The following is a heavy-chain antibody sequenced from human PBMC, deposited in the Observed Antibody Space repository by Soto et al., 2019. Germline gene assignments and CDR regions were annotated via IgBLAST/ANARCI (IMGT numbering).Heavy chain of an antibody. CDR3: ARDSRCYYGSGSYKEGYYYYMDV. V-gene: IGHV4-31*03. CDR1: GGSISSGVYY. CDR2: IYYSGST. J-gene: IGHJ6*03. Sequence: SETLSLTCTVSGGSISSGVYYWSRIRQHPGKGLEWIGYIYYSGSTYYNPSLKSRVTISVDTSKNQFSLKLSSVTAADTAVYYCARDSRCYYGSGSYKEGYYYYMDVWGKGTTVTVSS. D-gene: IGHD3-10*01.